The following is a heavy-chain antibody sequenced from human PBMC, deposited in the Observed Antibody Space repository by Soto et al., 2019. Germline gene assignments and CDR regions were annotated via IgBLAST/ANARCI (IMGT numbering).Heavy chain of an antibody. CDR2: IYSGGST. CDR3: ARVRPAASDAFDI. CDR1: GFTVSSNY. Sequence: GGSLRLSCAASGFTVSSNYMSWVRQAPGKGLEWVSIIYSGGSTYYADSVKGRFTISRDNAKNSLYLQMNSLRAEDTAVYYCARVRPAASDAFDIWGQGTMVTVSS. J-gene: IGHJ3*02. D-gene: IGHD2-2*01. V-gene: IGHV3-53*01.